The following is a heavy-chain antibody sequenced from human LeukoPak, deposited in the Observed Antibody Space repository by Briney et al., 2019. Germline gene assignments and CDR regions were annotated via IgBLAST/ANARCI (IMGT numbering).Heavy chain of an antibody. CDR2: ISYDGSNK. Sequence: GTSLRLSCAASGFSFSSYGMHWVRQAPGKGLEWVAVISYDGSNKYYADSVKGRFTISRDDSKNTLYLQMNSLRAEDTAVYYCAKDQEDMGGPFDYWGQGTLVTVSS. V-gene: IGHV3-30*18. D-gene: IGHD6-25*01. J-gene: IGHJ4*02. CDR3: AKDQEDMGGPFDY. CDR1: GFSFSSYG.